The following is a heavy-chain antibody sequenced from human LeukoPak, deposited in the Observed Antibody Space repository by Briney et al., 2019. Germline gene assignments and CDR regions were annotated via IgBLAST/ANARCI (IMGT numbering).Heavy chain of an antibody. CDR2: IYYSGST. CDR1: GGSISSSSYY. CDR3: ASDAPPAWLRHWDYFDY. Sequence: SETLSLTCTVSGGSISSSSYYWGWIRQPPGKGLEWIGSIYYSGSTYYNPSLESRVTISVDTSKNQFSLKLSSVTAADTAVYYCASDAPPAWLRHWDYFDYWGQGALVTVSS. D-gene: IGHD5-12*01. V-gene: IGHV4-39*01. J-gene: IGHJ4*02.